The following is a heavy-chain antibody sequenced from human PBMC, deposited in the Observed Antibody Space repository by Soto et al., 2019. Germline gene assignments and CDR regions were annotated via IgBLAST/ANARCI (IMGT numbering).Heavy chain of an antibody. V-gene: IGHV1-18*01. CDR3: ARSGAYCTSMTCLFDSF. D-gene: IGHD2-8*01. CDR2: ISAYNGDT. Sequence: QAQLVQSGGEVKEPGASVKVSCRASGYTITRYGYAWVRQAPVQGLERMGWISAYNGDTNYAQKFQDRVTLTRDSSTTTAHMELRNLGSHDTAVYYCARSGAYCTSMTCLFDSFWGLGTLVSVSS. J-gene: IGHJ4*02. CDR1: GYTITRYG.